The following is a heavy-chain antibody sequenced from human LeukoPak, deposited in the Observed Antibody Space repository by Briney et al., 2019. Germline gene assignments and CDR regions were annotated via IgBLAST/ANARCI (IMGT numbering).Heavy chain of an antibody. CDR2: ISGSGGST. D-gene: IGHD2-15*01. Sequence: GGSLSLSCAASGFTFSNYAMSWVRDAPGKGLEGVSDISGSGGSTYYADSVEGRLTISRDNSKSTLYLQMNSLRAEDTAIYYCAKGVVAATHPDYGGQGTLVTVYS. V-gene: IGHV3-23*01. CDR3: AKGVVAATHPDY. CDR1: GFTFSNYA. J-gene: IGHJ4*02.